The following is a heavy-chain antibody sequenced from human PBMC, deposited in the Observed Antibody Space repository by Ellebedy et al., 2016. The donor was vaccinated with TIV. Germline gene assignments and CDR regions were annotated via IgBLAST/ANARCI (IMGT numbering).Heavy chain of an antibody. Sequence: GESLKISCAASGFTFSRYAMSWVRQAPGKGLEWVSAIGGSGHTTDYTDSVKGRFTISRDNSKNTLSLQMNNLRADDTAVYYCAKDPITISGVVLIYWGQGTLVTVSS. J-gene: IGHJ4*02. D-gene: IGHD3-3*01. CDR3: AKDPITISGVVLIY. CDR1: GFTFSRYA. V-gene: IGHV3-23*01. CDR2: IGGSGHTT.